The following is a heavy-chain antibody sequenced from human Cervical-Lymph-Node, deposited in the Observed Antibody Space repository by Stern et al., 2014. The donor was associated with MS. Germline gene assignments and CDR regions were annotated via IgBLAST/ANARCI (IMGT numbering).Heavy chain of an antibody. V-gene: IGHV3-23*01. CDR3: AKEGLDTSMVVNYYYGMDV. Sequence: VQLLESGGGLVQPGGSLRLSCAASGFTFSSYALTWVRQAPGKGLEWVSGISGSGYSTYYADSVKGRFTISRDNSKNTLYLQMNSLRAEDTAVYYCAKEGLDTSMVVNYYYGMDVWGQGTTVTVSS. CDR1: GFTFSSYA. D-gene: IGHD5-18*01. J-gene: IGHJ6*02. CDR2: ISGSGYST.